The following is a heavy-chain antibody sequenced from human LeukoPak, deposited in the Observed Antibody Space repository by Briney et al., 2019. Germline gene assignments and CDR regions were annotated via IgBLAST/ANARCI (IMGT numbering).Heavy chain of an antibody. CDR1: GGSFSGYY. CDR3: ARLVAGYSYGYYYYYYTDV. CDR2: INHSGST. J-gene: IGHJ6*03. V-gene: IGHV4-34*01. D-gene: IGHD5-18*01. Sequence: SETLSLTCAVYGGSFSGYYWSWIRQPPGKGLEWIGEINHSGSTNYNPSLKSRVTISVDTSKNQFSLKLSSVTAADTAVYYCARLVAGYSYGYYYYYYTDVWGKGTTVTISS.